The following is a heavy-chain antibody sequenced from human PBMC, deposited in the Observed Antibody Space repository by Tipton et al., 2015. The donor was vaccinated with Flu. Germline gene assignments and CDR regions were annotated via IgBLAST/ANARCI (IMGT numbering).Heavy chain of an antibody. D-gene: IGHD3-3*01. CDR3: ARLGYDFWSGYSNWLDP. CDR2: MNPNSGNT. Sequence: QSGAEVKKPGASVKVSCKASGYTFTSYDINWVRQATGQGLEWMGWMNPNSGNTGYAQKFQGRVTMTRNTSISRAYMELSSLRSEDTAVYYCARLGYDFWSGYSNWLDPWGQGTLVTVSS. J-gene: IGHJ5*02. CDR1: GYTFTSYD. V-gene: IGHV1-8*01.